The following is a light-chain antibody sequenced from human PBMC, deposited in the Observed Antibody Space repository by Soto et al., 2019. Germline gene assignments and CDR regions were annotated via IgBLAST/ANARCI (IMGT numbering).Light chain of an antibody. V-gene: IGLV2-14*01. Sequence: QSALTQPASVSGSPGQSITIAWTATSSDVGGYNYVSWYQQHPGKAPKLMIYEVSNRPSGVSNRFSGSKSGNTASLTISGLQAEDEADYYCSSYTSSSTYVFGTGTKLTVL. CDR2: EVS. CDR1: SSDVGGYNY. J-gene: IGLJ1*01. CDR3: SSYTSSSTYV.